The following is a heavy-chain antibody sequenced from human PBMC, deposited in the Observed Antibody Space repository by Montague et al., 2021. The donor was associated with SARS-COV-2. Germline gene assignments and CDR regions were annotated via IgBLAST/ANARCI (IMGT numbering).Heavy chain of an antibody. Sequence: RGITNYTPSLKSRVPRSVDTSKNQFSLKLISVTAADTALYYCARGVVAASDTSDYWGQGTLVTVSS. D-gene: IGHD6-13*01. V-gene: IGHV4-59*09. J-gene: IGHJ4*02. CDR3: ARGVVAASDTSDY. CDR2: RGIT.